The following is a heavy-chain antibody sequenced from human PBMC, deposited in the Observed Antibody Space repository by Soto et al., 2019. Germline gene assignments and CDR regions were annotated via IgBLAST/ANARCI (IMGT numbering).Heavy chain of an antibody. CDR2: IIPILGIA. J-gene: IGHJ3*02. V-gene: IGHV1-69*02. Sequence: QVQLVQSGAEVKKPGSSVKVSCKASGGTFSSYTISWVRQAPGQGLEWMGRIIPILGIANYAQKFQGRVTITADKSTSTAYMELSSLRSEDTAVYYCVSKSGWFGEPHDAFDIWGQGTMVTVSS. D-gene: IGHD3-10*01. CDR3: VSKSGWFGEPHDAFDI. CDR1: GGTFSSYT.